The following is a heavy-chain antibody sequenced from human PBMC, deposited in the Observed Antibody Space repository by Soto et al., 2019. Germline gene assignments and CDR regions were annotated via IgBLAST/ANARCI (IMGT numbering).Heavy chain of an antibody. D-gene: IGHD4-17*01. CDR3: ATRTVGWSFDL. Sequence: EVQLLESGGGLVQPGGSLRLSCAASGFTFSSYAMNWVRQAPGKGLEWVSVISGSGGSTYYADAVKGRFTTSRDNSTNTLYLQMTSLRAEDTAVYYCATRTVGWSFDLWGRGTLVTVSS. CDR1: GFTFSSYA. CDR2: ISGSGGST. V-gene: IGHV3-23*01. J-gene: IGHJ2*01.